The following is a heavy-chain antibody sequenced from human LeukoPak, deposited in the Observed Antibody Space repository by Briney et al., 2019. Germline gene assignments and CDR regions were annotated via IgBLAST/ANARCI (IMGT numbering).Heavy chain of an antibody. Sequence: GGSLRLSCAASGFTFSSYGMHWVRQAPGKGLEWVAFIRYDGSNKYYADSVKGRFTISRDNSKNTLYLQMNSLRAEDTAVYYCATDPGIAVADNYFDYWGQGTLVTVSS. J-gene: IGHJ4*02. CDR2: IRYDGSNK. CDR1: GFTFSSYG. V-gene: IGHV3-30*02. D-gene: IGHD6-19*01. CDR3: ATDPGIAVADNYFDY.